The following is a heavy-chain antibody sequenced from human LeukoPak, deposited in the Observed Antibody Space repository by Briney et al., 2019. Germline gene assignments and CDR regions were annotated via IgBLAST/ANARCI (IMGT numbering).Heavy chain of an antibody. J-gene: IGHJ4*02. CDR3: ARGSAAGPRSSIDS. CDR1: GGSISSINW. CDR2: IYHSGST. Sequence: SGALSLTCAVSGGSISSINWWSWVRQPPGNGLEWIGEIYHSGSTDYNPSLQSRVTISVDKLKNHFSLRLTSVTAADTAVYYCARGSAAGPRSSIDSWGQGILVTVSS. V-gene: IGHV4-4*02. D-gene: IGHD6-13*01.